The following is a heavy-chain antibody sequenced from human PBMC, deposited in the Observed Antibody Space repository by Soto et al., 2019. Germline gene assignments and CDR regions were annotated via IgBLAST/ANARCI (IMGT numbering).Heavy chain of an antibody. V-gene: IGHV4-59*01. Sequence: PSETLSLTCTVSGGSISSYYWSWIRQPPGKGLEWIGYIYYSGSTNYNPSLKSRVTISVDTSKNQFSLKLSSVTAADTAVYYCARVKTYYYDSSGYQSDYWGQGTLVTVSS. CDR1: GGSISSYY. CDR2: IYYSGST. D-gene: IGHD3-22*01. J-gene: IGHJ4*02. CDR3: ARVKTYYYDSSGYQSDY.